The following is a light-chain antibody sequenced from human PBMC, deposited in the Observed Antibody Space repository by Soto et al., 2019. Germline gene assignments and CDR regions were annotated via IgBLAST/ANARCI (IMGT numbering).Light chain of an antibody. J-gene: IGLJ2*01. V-gene: IGLV4-69*01. Sequence: QSVLTQSPSASPSLGASVKLTCTLSSGHSSYAIAWHQQQPEKGPRYLMKLNSDGSHSKGDGIPDRFSGSSSGAERYLTISSLQSEDEADYYCQTWGTGIVVFGGGTKVTVL. CDR1: SGHSSYA. CDR3: QTWGTGIVV. CDR2: LNSDGSH.